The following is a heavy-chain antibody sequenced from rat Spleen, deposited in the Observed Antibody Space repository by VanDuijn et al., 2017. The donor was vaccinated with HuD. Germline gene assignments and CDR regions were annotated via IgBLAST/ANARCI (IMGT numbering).Heavy chain of an antibody. J-gene: IGHJ4*01. CDR3: ARERPYWNVMDA. CDR1: GFSVTSYH. Sequence: QVQLKESGPGLVQSSQTLSLTCTVSGFSVTSYHVSWVRQPPGKGLEWMGVIWTGGSTAYNSLLKSRLSITRDTSKSQVFLKMNSLQTEDIATYYCARERPYWNVMDAWGQGASVTVSS. V-gene: IGHV2-43*01. CDR2: IWTGGST. D-gene: IGHD2-6*01.